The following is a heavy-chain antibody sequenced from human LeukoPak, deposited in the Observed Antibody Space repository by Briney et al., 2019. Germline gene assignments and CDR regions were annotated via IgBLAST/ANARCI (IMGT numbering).Heavy chain of an antibody. D-gene: IGHD6-13*01. CDR2: ISWDGGTR. V-gene: IGHV3-43*01. J-gene: IGHJ6*03. CDR1: GFTFDDYT. CDR3: ARALEAAADTYYYYYMDV. Sequence: PGGSLRLSCAASGFTFDDYTMHWVRQAPGKGLEWVSLISWDGGTRYYADSVKGRFTISRDNAKNSLYLQMNSLRAEDTALYYCARALEAAADTYYYYYMDVWGKGTTVTVPS.